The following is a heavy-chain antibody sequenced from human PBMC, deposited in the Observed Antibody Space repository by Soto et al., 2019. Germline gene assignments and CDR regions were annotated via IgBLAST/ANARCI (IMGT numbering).Heavy chain of an antibody. J-gene: IGHJ4*02. CDR3: ARRYGGNFDY. CDR1: GGSINSYY. V-gene: IGHV4-59*01. D-gene: IGHD1-26*01. CDR2: IYYSGST. Sequence: QVQLQESGPGLVKPSETLSLTCTVSGGSINSYYWSWIRQPPGKGLEWIGYIYYSGSTNYNPSLTGRVTISVDTSKHQFSLKLRSVTGADTAVYYCARRYGGNFDYWGQGTLVTVSS.